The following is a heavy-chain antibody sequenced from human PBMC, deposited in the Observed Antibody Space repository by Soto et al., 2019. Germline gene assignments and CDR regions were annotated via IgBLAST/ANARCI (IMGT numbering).Heavy chain of an antibody. Sequence: AGGSLRLSCAASGFTFSSYSMNWVRQAPGKGLEWVSSISSSSSYIYYADSVKGRFTISRDNAKNSLYLQMNSLRAEDTAVYYCARSARAYGMDVWGQGTTVTVSS. V-gene: IGHV3-21*01. CDR2: ISSSSSYI. CDR1: GFTFSSYS. J-gene: IGHJ6*02. CDR3: ARSARAYGMDV.